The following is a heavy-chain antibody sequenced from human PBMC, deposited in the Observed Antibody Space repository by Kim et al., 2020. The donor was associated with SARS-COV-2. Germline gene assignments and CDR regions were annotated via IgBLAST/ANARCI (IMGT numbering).Heavy chain of an antibody. CDR3: ARDLDYDYVWGSYRRSGMGV. CDR2: ISYSSSYI. Sequence: GGSLRLSCAASGFTFSSYSMNWVRQAPGKGLEWVSSISYSSSYIYYAGSVKGRLTISRDNAKNSLYLQMNSLRAEDTAVYYCARDLDYDYVWGSYRRSGMGVWGQGTTVTVSS. V-gene: IGHV3-21*01. D-gene: IGHD3-16*02. CDR1: GFTFSSYS. J-gene: IGHJ6*02.